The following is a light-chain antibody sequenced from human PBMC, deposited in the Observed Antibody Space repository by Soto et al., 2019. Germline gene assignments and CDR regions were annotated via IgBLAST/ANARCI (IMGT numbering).Light chain of an antibody. CDR2: WAS. CDR1: QSVLYSSNNQKY. CDR3: QQYHTAPYT. V-gene: IGKV4-1*01. Sequence: DIVMTQSPDSLAVSLGERATINCKSSQSVLYSSNNQKYLAWYQQKSGQPPKLLIYWASTRESGVPDRFSGSGSGTDFTFTISSLQAEDVAVYYCQQYHTAPYTFGQGTKLEIK. J-gene: IGKJ2*01.